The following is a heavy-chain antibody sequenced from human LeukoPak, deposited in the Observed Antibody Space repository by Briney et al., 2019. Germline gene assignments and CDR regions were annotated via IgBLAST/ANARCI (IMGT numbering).Heavy chain of an antibody. J-gene: IGHJ6*02. CDR2: ISAYNGNT. D-gene: IGHD3-22*01. CDR3: ARAHYSDRSGYYFYHGMDV. CDR1: GYTFTSYG. Sequence: ASVKVSCKASGYTFTSYGISWVRQAPGQGLEWMGWISAYNGNTNYAQKLQGRVTMTTDTSTSTAYMELRSLRSDDTAVYYCARAHYSDRSGYYFYHGMDVWGQGTTVTVSS. V-gene: IGHV1-18*01.